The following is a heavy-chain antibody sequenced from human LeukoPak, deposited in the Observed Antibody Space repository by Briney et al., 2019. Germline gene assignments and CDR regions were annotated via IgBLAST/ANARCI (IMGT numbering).Heavy chain of an antibody. Sequence: PSETLSLTCTVSGGSISSSSYYWSWIRQPPGKGLEWIGSIYYSGSTYYNPSLKSRVTISVDTSKNQFSLKLSSVTAADTAIYYCACYYYDSSGYFDYWGQGTLVTVSS. V-gene: IGHV4-39*01. D-gene: IGHD3-22*01. CDR2: IYYSGST. CDR3: ACYYYDSSGYFDY. J-gene: IGHJ4*02. CDR1: GGSISSSSYY.